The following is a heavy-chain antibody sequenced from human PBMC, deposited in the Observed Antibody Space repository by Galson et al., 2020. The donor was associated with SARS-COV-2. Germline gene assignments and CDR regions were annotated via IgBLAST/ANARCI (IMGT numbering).Heavy chain of an antibody. D-gene: IGHD2-21*02. CDR2: IGGSSSPI. Sequence: GGSLRLSCAASGFTFSDYFMNWVRQAPGKGLEWVSAIGGSSSPIYYADSIKGRFTISRDNAKNSVYLQMNSPRAEDTAVYYCARGLCGGDCYEDWGQGTLVTVSS. CDR3: ARGLCGGDCYED. J-gene: IGHJ4*02. V-gene: IGHV3-21*01. CDR1: GFTFSDYF.